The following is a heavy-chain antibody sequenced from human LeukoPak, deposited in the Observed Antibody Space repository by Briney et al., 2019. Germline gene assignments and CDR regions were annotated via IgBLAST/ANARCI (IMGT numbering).Heavy chain of an antibody. CDR2: ISSSSSYI. CDR3: ARVRRSPVVPAAIHFDY. V-gene: IGHV3-21*01. D-gene: IGHD2-2*01. Sequence: GSLRLSCAASGFTFSSYSMNWVRQAPGKGLEWVSSISSSSSYIYYADSVKGRFTISRDNAKNSLYLQMNSLRAEDTAVYYCARVRRSPVVPAAIHFDYWGQGTLVTVSP. J-gene: IGHJ4*02. CDR1: GFTFSSYS.